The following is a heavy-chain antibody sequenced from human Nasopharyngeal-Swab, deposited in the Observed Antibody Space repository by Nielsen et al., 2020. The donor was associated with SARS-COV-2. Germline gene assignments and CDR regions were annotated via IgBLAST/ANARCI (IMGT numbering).Heavy chain of an antibody. Sequence: GESLKISCAASGFTFSTYSMNWVRQAPGKGLEWISYISGSGTIYYTDSVKGRFTLFRDNAKNSLYLQMNSLRAEDTALYYCARDRYLARWGHGTLVTFSS. CDR3: ARDRYLAR. J-gene: IGHJ4*01. CDR1: GFTFSTYS. D-gene: IGHD3-16*02. CDR2: ISGSGTI. V-gene: IGHV3-48*01.